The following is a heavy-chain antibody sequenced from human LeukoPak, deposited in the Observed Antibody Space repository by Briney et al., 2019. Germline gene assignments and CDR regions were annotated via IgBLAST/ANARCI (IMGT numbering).Heavy chain of an antibody. V-gene: IGHV3-30-3*01. CDR1: GFTFSSYA. J-gene: IGHJ6*02. CDR3: AGSGSGYYGMDV. D-gene: IGHD3-10*01. CDR2: ISYDGSNK. Sequence: GGSLRLSCAASGFTFSSYAMHWVRQAPGKGLEWVAVISYDGSNKYYADTVKGRFTISRDNSKNTLYLQMNSLRAEDTAVYYCAGSGSGYYGMDVWGQGTTVTVSS.